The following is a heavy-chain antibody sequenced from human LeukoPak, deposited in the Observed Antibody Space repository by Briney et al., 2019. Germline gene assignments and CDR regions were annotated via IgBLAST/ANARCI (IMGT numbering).Heavy chain of an antibody. V-gene: IGHV3-53*01. CDR1: GFTVNSNY. CDR2: LYNTGNT. D-gene: IGHD6-13*01. Sequence: GGSLRLSCAASGFTVNSNYLSWVRQAPGKGLEWVSALYNTGNTYYANSVKGRFSISRDNSKNTLFLQMNSLRAEDTAVYYCARLTADGRLYFVDWGPGTLVTVSS. CDR3: ARLTADGRLYFVD. J-gene: IGHJ4*02.